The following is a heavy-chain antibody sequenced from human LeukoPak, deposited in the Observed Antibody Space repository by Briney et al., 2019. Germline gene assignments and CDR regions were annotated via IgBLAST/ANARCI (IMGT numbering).Heavy chain of an antibody. Sequence: GGSLRLSCAVSGFTFSTYWMSWVRQAPGKGLEWVANIKQDGSEKYYVDSVKGRFTISRDNAKNSLYLQMNSLRAEDTAVYYCAKDGRVRPDYYYYYMDVWGKGTTVTVSS. CDR3: AKDGRVRPDYYYYYMDV. CDR2: IKQDGSEK. D-gene: IGHD1-1*01. J-gene: IGHJ6*03. CDR1: GFTFSTYW. V-gene: IGHV3-7*01.